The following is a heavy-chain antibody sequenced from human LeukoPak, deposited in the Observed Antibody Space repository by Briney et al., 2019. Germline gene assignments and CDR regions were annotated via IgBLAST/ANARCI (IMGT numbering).Heavy chain of an antibody. CDR2: IYYSGST. Sequence: SETLSLTCTVSGGSISSYYWSWIRQPPGKGLEWLGYIYYSGSTNYNPSLKSRVTISVDTSKNQFSLKLSSVTAADTVVYYCARESGRTLDYWGQGTLVTVSS. CDR1: GGSISSYY. V-gene: IGHV4-59*01. J-gene: IGHJ4*02. CDR3: ARESGRTLDY. D-gene: IGHD1-14*01.